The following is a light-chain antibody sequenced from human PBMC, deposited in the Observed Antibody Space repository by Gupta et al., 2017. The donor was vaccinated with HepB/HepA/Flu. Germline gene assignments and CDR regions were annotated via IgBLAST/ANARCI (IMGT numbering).Light chain of an antibody. CDR1: QSSISY. J-gene: IGKJ1*01. CDR3: QQRYSTPCT. V-gene: IGKV1-39*01. CDR2: AAS. Sequence: DIQMTQSPSFLSASVGDRVTITCRASQSSISYLNWYQQKPGKAPKLLIYAASSLQSGVPSRFSGSGSGTDFTLTISSLQPEDFATYYCQQRYSTPCTFGQGTKVEIK.